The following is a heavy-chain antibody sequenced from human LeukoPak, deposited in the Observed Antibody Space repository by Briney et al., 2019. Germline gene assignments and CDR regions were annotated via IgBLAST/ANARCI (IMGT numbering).Heavy chain of an antibody. V-gene: IGHV3-48*01. Sequence: GGSLRLSCAASGFTFSSYAINWVRQAPGKGLEWVSYISSSSSPIYYADSVKGRFTISRDNAKNSLYLQMNSLRAEDTAVYYCAREGPGYSSSTPFDYWGQGTLVTVSS. D-gene: IGHD6-6*01. CDR1: GFTFSSYA. CDR2: ISSSSSPI. J-gene: IGHJ4*02. CDR3: AREGPGYSSSTPFDY.